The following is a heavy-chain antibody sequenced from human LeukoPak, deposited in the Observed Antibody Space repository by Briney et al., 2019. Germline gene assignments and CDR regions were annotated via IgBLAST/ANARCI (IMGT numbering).Heavy chain of an antibody. D-gene: IGHD3-10*01. V-gene: IGHV1-18*01. CDR2: ISAYNGNT. CDR3: ARGGTWFGELGHNWFDP. CDR1: GYTFTSYG. J-gene: IGHJ5*02. Sequence: ASVKVSCKASGYTFTSYGISWVRQAPGQGLEWMGWISAYNGNTNYAQKFQGRVTITADKSTSTAYMELSSLRSEDTAVYYCARGGTWFGELGHNWFDPWGQGTLVTVSS.